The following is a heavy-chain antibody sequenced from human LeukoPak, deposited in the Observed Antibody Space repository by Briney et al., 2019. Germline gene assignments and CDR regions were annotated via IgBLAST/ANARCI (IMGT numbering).Heavy chain of an antibody. D-gene: IGHD4-17*01. J-gene: IGHJ4*02. CDR1: GGSISSYY. CDR2: LYTSGST. CDR3: ARVGSPTVTTHFDY. Sequence: SETLSLTCTVSGGSISSYYWSWIRQPAGKGLEWIGRLYTSGSTNYNPSLKSRVTMSVDTSKNQFSLKLSSVTAADTAVYYCARVGSPTVTTHFDYWGQGTLVTVSS. V-gene: IGHV4-4*07.